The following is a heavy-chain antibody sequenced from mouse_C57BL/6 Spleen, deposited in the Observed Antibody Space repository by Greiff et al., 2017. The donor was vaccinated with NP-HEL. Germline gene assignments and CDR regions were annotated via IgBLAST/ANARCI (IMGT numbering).Heavy chain of an antibody. CDR1: GYAFSSSW. V-gene: IGHV1-82*01. D-gene: IGHD1-1*01. CDR2: IYPGDGDT. CDR3: ARGDGSSYWYFDV. Sequence: VQLQQSGPELVKPGASVKISCKASGYAFSSSWMNWVKPRPGKGLDWIGRIYPGDGDTNYNGKFKGKATLTAAKSSRPAYMQLSSLTSEDSAVYFCARGDGSSYWYFDVWGTGTTVTVSS. J-gene: IGHJ1*03.